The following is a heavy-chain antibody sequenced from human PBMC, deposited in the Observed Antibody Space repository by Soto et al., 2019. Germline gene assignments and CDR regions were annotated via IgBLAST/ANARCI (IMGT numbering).Heavy chain of an antibody. Sequence: SLRLSCAASGFSFDDYAIHWVRQAPGKGLEWVSGINWNSGSIGYADSVKGRFTISRDNSKNTLFLQMNSLRSEDTAVYYCARQGGSSGIWYFGSWGQGSLVTVSS. CDR2: INWNSGSI. D-gene: IGHD6-6*01. J-gene: IGHJ4*02. CDR1: GFSFDDYA. CDR3: ARQGGSSGIWYFGS. V-gene: IGHV3-9*01.